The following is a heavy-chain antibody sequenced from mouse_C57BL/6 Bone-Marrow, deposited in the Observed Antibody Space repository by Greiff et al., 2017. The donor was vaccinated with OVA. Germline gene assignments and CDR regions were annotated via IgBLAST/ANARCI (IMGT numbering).Heavy chain of an antibody. CDR3: ARGSNWSFAY. CDR1: GYTFTSYW. Sequence: VQLQQPGAELVRPGTSVKLSCKASGYTFTSYWMHWVKQRPGQGLEWIGVIDPSDSYTNYNQKFKGKATLTVDTSSSTAYMQLSSLTSEDSAVYYCARGSNWSFAYWGQGTSVTVSS. CDR2: IDPSDSYT. V-gene: IGHV1-59*01. J-gene: IGHJ4*01. D-gene: IGHD4-1*01.